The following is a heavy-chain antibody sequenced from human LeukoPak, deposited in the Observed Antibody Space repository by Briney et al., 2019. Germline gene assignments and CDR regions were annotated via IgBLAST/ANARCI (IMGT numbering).Heavy chain of an antibody. Sequence: GGSLRLSCAASGFTFSSYWMTWVRQAPGEGLEWVANIKQDESEKYYVESVKGRFTISRDNAKNSLYLQMNSLRADDTAVYYCARVARGSTYYFPLDYWGQGTLVTVSS. CDR2: IKQDESEK. J-gene: IGHJ4*02. V-gene: IGHV3-7*01. D-gene: IGHD2/OR15-2a*01. CDR1: GFTFSSYW. CDR3: ARVARGSTYYFPLDY.